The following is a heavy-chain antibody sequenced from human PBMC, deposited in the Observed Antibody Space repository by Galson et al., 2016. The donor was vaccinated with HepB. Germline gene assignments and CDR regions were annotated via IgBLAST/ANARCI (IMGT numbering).Heavy chain of an antibody. CDR3: AKDSSTNSGPYDT. Sequence: SGFSFNTYGMHWVRQAPGKGLEWVAFISFDGKKKYYGGSVEGRFTVSRDNSKSTLYLQMDGLRGEDAALYYCAKDSSTNSGPYDTWGQGTLVIGSS. J-gene: IGHJ5*02. D-gene: IGHD6-13*01. CDR1: GFSFNTYG. V-gene: IGHV3-30*18. CDR2: ISFDGKKK.